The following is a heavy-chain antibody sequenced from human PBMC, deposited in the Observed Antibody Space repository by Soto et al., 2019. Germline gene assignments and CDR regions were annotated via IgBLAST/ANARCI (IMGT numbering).Heavy chain of an antibody. CDR2: IRSNGRT. D-gene: IGHD2-15*01. V-gene: IGHV3-73*01. J-gene: IGHJ4*02. CDR3: ARLDCSGGSCYPYYFEH. Sequence: GGSLRLSCAASGFTFSASAMHWVRQASGKGLEWVGRIRSNGRTAYAASMQGRFTISRDDSKKTAYLQLNSLKTDDTAVYYCARLDCSGGSCYPYYFEHWGQGALVTVSS. CDR1: GFTFSASA.